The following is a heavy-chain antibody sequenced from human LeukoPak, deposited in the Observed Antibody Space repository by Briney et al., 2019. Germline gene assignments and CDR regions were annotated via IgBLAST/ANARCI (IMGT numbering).Heavy chain of an antibody. CDR2: IWYDGSNK. V-gene: IGHV3-33*01. CDR3: ARVMVRGVPYLEY. Sequence: GGSLRLSCAASGFTFSSYGMHWVRQAPGKGLEWVAVIWYDGSNKYYADSAKGRFTISRDNSKNTLYLQMNSLRAEDTAVYYCARVMVRGVPYLEYWGQGTLVTVSS. CDR1: GFTFSSYG. D-gene: IGHD3-10*01. J-gene: IGHJ4*02.